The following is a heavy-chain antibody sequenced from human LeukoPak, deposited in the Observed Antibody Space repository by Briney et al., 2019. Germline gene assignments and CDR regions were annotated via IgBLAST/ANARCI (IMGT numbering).Heavy chain of an antibody. V-gene: IGHV3-30*12. CDR2: ISYDGSNK. D-gene: IGHD4-23*01. J-gene: IGHJ4*02. CDR1: GFTFSSYG. Sequence: GGSLRLSCAASGFTFSSYGLHWVRQAPGKGLEWVAVISYDGSNKYYADSVKGRFTISRDNSKNTLYLQMNSLRAEDTAVYYCASCSYGGKSIDYWGQGTLVTVSS. CDR3: ASCSYGGKSIDY.